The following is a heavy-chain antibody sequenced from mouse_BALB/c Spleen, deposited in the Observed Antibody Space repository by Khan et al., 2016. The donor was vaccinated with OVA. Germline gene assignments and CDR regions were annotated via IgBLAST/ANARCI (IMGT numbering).Heavy chain of an antibody. D-gene: IGHD1-2*01. V-gene: IGHV14-3*02. CDR2: IDPANGNT. CDR3: AIPTATYYFDY. J-gene: IGHJ2*01. Sequence: VQLKQSGAELVKPGASVKLSCTASGFNIKDTYMHWVKQRPEQGLEWIGRIDPANGNTKYDPKFQGKATITADTSSNTAYLQLSSLTSEDTAVYYCAIPTATYYFDYWCQGTTLTVSS. CDR1: GFNIKDTY.